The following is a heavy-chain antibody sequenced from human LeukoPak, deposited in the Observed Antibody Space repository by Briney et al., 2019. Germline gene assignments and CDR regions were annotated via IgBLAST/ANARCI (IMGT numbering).Heavy chain of an antibody. CDR3: ARGSYYYDSSGYYYSSNFDY. Sequence: GGSLRLSCAASGLIVSNNYMSWVRQAPGKGLEWVSIVYSGGHTYYADSVKGRFTISRDNSKNTLYLQMNSLRAEDTAVYYCARGSYYYDSSGYYYSSNFDYWGQGTLVTVSS. CDR1: GLIVSNNY. CDR2: VYSGGHT. J-gene: IGHJ4*02. V-gene: IGHV3-66*01. D-gene: IGHD3-22*01.